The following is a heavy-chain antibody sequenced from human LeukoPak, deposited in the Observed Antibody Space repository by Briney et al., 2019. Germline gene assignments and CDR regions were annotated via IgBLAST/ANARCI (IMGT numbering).Heavy chain of an antibody. Sequence: KPSETLSLTCAVYGGSFSGYYWSWIRQPPGKGLEWIGEINHSGSTNYNPSLKSRVTISVDTSKNQFSLKLSSVTAADTAVYYCARDHGYDSSGYAPNWYFDLWGRGTLVTVSS. D-gene: IGHD3-22*01. CDR1: GGSFSGYY. CDR3: ARDHGYDSSGYAPNWYFDL. V-gene: IGHV4-34*01. J-gene: IGHJ2*01. CDR2: INHSGST.